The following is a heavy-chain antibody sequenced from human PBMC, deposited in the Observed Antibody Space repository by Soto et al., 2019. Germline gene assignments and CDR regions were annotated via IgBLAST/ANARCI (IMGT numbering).Heavy chain of an antibody. V-gene: IGHV3-53*04. D-gene: IGHD2-2*01. CDR3: ARGAVPAAMTDYYYYYYMDV. CDR2: IYSGGST. Sequence: GGSLRLSCAASGFTVSSNYMSWVRQAPGKGLEWVSVIYSGGSTYYADSVKGRFTISRHNSKSTLYLQMNSLRAEDTAVYYCARGAVPAAMTDYYYYYYMDVWGKGTTVTVSS. J-gene: IGHJ6*03. CDR1: GFTVSSNY.